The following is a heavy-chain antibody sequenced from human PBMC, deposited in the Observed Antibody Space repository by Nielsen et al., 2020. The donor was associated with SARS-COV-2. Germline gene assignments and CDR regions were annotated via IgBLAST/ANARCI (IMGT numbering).Heavy chain of an antibody. D-gene: IGHD2-15*01. J-gene: IGHJ3*02. CDR1: GFTFTNYG. Sequence: GGSLRLSCAASGFTFTNYGMHWVRQVAGKGLEWVAIVSRDGSDTFYVDSVKGRFTISRDNGKNSLYLQMNSLRVDDTAVYYCARDTRAFDIWGLGTMVAVSS. V-gene: IGHV3-33*08. CDR2: VSRDGSDT. CDR3: ARDTRAFDI.